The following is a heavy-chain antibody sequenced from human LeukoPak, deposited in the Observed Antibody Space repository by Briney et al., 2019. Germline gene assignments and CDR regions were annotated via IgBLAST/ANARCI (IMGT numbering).Heavy chain of an antibody. CDR2: ISYDGTNK. Sequence: GGSLRLSCAASGFTFSRYGMHWVRQAPGKGLEWVAVISYDGTNKYYADSVKGRFTISRDNSKNTLYLQMNSLRTNDTAVYYCAKFWTGVAATPAYWGQGTLVTVSS. J-gene: IGHJ4*02. CDR3: AKFWTGVAATPAY. CDR1: GFTFSRYG. V-gene: IGHV3-30*18. D-gene: IGHD2-15*01.